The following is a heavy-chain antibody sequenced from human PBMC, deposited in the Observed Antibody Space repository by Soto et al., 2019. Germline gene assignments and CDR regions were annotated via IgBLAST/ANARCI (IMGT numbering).Heavy chain of an antibody. CDR2: IIPILGIA. CDR3: ARDGYCSGGSCYSEAFDI. J-gene: IGHJ3*02. Sequence: ASVKVSCKASGGTFSSYTISWVRQAPGQGLEWMGRIIPILGIANYAQKFQGRVTITADKSTSTAYMELSSLRSEDTAVYYCARDGYCSGGSCYSEAFDIWGQGTMVTVSS. V-gene: IGHV1-69*04. D-gene: IGHD2-15*01. CDR1: GGTFSSYT.